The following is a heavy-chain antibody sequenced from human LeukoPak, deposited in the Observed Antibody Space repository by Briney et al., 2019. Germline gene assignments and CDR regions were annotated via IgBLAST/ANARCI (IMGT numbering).Heavy chain of an antibody. Sequence: SETLSLTCTVSGGSISSGSYYWSWIRQPAGKGLEWIGRIYTSGSTNYNPSLKSRVTISVDTSKNQFSLKLSSVTAADTAVYYCARGSSSGWFLGDVWGKGTTVTVSS. D-gene: IGHD6-19*01. J-gene: IGHJ6*04. V-gene: IGHV4-61*02. CDR1: GGSISSGSYY. CDR2: IYTSGST. CDR3: ARGSSSGWFLGDV.